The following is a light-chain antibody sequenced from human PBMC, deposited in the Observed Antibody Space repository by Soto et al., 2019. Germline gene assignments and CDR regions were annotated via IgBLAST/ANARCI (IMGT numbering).Light chain of an antibody. Sequence: QSALTQPASVSGSPGQSITISCTGTSSDVGGYNYVSWYQQHPGKAPKLMIYDVSNRPSGVSNRFSVSKSGNTASLTISGLQAEDEADYYCSSYTSSSLYVFGTGTQLTVL. CDR2: DVS. CDR3: SSYTSSSLYV. CDR1: SSDVGGYNY. V-gene: IGLV2-14*01. J-gene: IGLJ1*01.